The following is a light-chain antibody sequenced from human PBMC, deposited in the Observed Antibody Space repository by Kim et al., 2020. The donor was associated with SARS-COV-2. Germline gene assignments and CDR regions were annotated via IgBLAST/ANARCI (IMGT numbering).Light chain of an antibody. V-gene: IGKV1-9*01. CDR1: QGISSN. J-gene: IGKJ4*01. CDR3: QQHHSFPLT. Sequence: IQLTQSPSSLSASVGDTVTITCRASQGISSNLAWYQQRPGKAPSLLIYSAFTLHSGVPSRFSGSGSGTDFTLTITSLQPEDFATYHCQQHHSFPLTFGEGTKVEI. CDR2: SAF.